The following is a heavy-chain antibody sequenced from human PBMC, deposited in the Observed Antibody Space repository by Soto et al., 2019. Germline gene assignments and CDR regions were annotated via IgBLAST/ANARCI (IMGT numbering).Heavy chain of an antibody. D-gene: IGHD6-19*01. CDR2: ISWNSGSI. CDR3: AKSHTTSGWYVTTDY. Sequence: LRLSCAASGFTFGDYAMQWVRQAPGKGLEWVSAISWNSGSIDYADSVKGRFTISRDNAKNSLYLQMNSLRAEDTALYYCAKSHTTSGWYVTTDYWGQGTRVTVSS. V-gene: IGHV3-9*01. J-gene: IGHJ4*02. CDR1: GFTFGDYA.